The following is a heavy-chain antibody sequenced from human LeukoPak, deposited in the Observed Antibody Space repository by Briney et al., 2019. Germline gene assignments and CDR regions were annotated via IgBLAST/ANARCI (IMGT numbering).Heavy chain of an antibody. CDR3: AKRGNPAVGHHYLDV. Sequence: GGSLRLSCAASGFTFSYYDMSWVRQAPGKGLEWVASITLSGGSTFYADSVKGRFTISRDNSKNTLYLQMNSLSAEDAAVYYCAKRGNPAVGHHYLDVWGKGTTVSVSS. V-gene: IGHV3-23*01. D-gene: IGHD2-2*01. J-gene: IGHJ6*03. CDR1: GFTFSYYD. CDR2: ITLSGGST.